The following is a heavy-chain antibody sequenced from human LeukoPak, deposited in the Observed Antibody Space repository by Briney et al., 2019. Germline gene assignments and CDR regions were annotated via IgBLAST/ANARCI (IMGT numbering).Heavy chain of an antibody. V-gene: IGHV3-23*01. D-gene: IGHD4-17*01. Sequence: GGSLRLSCAASGFTFSNYAMSWVRQAPGKGLEWVSVISGSGGSTYYADSVKGRFTISRDNSKNTLYLQMNSLRAEDTAVYYCAKSVESAVTTNPYFDYWGQGTLVTASS. CDR1: GFTFSNYA. CDR3: AKSVESAVTTNPYFDY. CDR2: ISGSGGST. J-gene: IGHJ4*02.